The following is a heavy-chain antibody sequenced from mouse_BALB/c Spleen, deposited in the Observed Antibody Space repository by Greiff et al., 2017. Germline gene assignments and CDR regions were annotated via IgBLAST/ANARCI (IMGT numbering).Heavy chain of an antibody. Sequence: EVKLQESGGDLVKPGGSLKLSCAASGFTFSSYGMSWVRQTPDKRLEWVATISSGGSYTYYPDSVKGRFTISRDNAKNTLYLQMSSLKSEDTAMYYCARQSDYDSFAYWGQGTLVTVSA. CDR2: ISSGGSYT. V-gene: IGHV5-6*01. D-gene: IGHD2-4*01. CDR3: ARQSDYDSFAY. CDR1: GFTFSSYG. J-gene: IGHJ3*01.